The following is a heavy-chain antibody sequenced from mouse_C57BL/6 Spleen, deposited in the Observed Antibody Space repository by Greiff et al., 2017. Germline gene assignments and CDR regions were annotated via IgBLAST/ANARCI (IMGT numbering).Heavy chain of an antibody. D-gene: IGHD2-5*01. Sequence: EVKLMESGPELVKPGASVKISCKASGYSFTGYYMNWVKQSPEKSLEWIGEINPSTGGTTYNQKFKAKATLTVDKSSSTAYMQLKSLTSEDSAVYYCARSEDSNLDYWGQGTTLTVSS. CDR1: GYSFTGYY. J-gene: IGHJ2*01. V-gene: IGHV1-42*01. CDR3: ARSEDSNLDY. CDR2: INPSTGGT.